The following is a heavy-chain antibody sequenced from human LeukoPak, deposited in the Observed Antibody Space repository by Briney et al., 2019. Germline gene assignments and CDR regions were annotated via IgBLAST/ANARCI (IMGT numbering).Heavy chain of an antibody. D-gene: IGHD2-2*01. V-gene: IGHV3-30*02. CDR2: TSFDGGNK. Sequence: PGGSLRLSCAASGFTFDYFAMHWVRQAPGKGLEWVAFTSFDGGNKNYADSVKGRFTISRDNSNSTLYLQMNSLRVEDTAIYYCAKALEYQLLNFFDPWGPGTLVTVSS. CDR1: GFTFDYFA. CDR3: AKALEYQLLNFFDP. J-gene: IGHJ5*02.